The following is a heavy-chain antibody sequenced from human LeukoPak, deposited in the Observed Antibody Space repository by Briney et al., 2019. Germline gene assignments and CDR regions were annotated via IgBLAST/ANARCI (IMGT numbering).Heavy chain of an antibody. D-gene: IGHD3-3*01. J-gene: IGHJ4*02. V-gene: IGHV3-7*01. CDR3: ARSPLFARGYYFDY. CDR1: GFSFSDSW. Sequence: PGGSLRLSCVGSGFSFSDSWTTWVRQVPGKGLEWVANIRRDGSVKNYVDSVRGRFTVSRDNAKNSLYLQMNSLRAEDTAVYYCARSPLFARGYYFDYWGQGTLVTVSS. CDR2: IRRDGSVK.